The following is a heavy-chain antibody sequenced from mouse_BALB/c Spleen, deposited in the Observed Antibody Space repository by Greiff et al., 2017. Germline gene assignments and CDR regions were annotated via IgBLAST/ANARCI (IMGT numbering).Heavy chain of an antibody. CDR1: GDSITSGY. D-gene: IGHD2-10*01. CDR2: ISYSGST. J-gene: IGHJ4*01. V-gene: IGHV3-8*02. CDR3: ARYTYYGNYAMDY. Sequence: EVKLQESGPSLVKPSQTLSLTCSVTGDSITSGYWNWIRKFPGNKLEYMGYISYSGSTYYNPSLKSRISITRDTSKNQYYLQLNSVTTEDTATYYCARYTYYGNYAMDYWGQGTSVTVSS.